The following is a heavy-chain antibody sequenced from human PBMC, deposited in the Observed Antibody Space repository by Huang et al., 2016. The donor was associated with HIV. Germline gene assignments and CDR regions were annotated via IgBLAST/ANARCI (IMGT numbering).Heavy chain of an antibody. CDR2: IYPGDSDT. CDR1: GYTFNGYW. Sequence: EVQLVQSGSVVKKPGESLKISCKGSGYTFNGYWIGWVRQMPGKGLEWTGIIYPGDSDTTYSPSFQGQVTISADKSISTAYVQWSGLKASDTAMYYCARQGVGDFVVEPTGLGAFDIWGQGTMVTVSS. CDR3: ARQGVGDFVVEPTGLGAFDI. D-gene: IGHD2-2*01. J-gene: IGHJ3*02. V-gene: IGHV5-51*01.